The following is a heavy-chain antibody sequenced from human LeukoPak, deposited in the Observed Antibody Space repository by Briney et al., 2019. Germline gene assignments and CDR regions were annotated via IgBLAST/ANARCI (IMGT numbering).Heavy chain of an antibody. CDR2: IYHSGST. CDR3: ARERYGDYAIDY. V-gene: IGHV4-38-2*02. Sequence: EPSETLSLTCTVSAYSISSGYYWGWIRQPPGKGLEWIGSIYHSGSTYYNPSLKSRVTISVDTSKNQFSLKLSSVTAADTAVYYCARERYGDYAIDYWGQGTLVTVSS. D-gene: IGHD4-17*01. CDR1: AYSISSGYY. J-gene: IGHJ4*02.